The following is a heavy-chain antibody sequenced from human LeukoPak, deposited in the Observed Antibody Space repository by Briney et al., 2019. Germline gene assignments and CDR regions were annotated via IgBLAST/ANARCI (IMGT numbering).Heavy chain of an antibody. CDR2: MSDYDGNT. D-gene: IGHD3-10*01. J-gene: IGHJ3*02. CDR3: ARSRVRGSPPPNAFHM. V-gene: IGHV1-18*01. CDR1: GDSFRSYG. Sequence: ASVKVSCKASGDSFRSYGVNWVRQATGQGLEGMGWMSDYDGNTNYAQKVQGRVTITRDTSKRTAYMEVRRLRYEDRAVYYCARSRVRGSPPPNAFHMWGQGTKVPVSS.